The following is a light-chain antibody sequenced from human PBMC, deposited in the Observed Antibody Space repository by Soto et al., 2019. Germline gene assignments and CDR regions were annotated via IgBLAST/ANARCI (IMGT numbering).Light chain of an antibody. CDR1: SSDVGGYNY. CDR2: DVS. J-gene: IGLJ2*01. CDR3: SSYTSSSTRVV. V-gene: IGLV2-14*01. Sequence: QYALTQPASVSGSPGQSITISCTGTSSDVGGYNYVSWYQQHPGKAPKLMIYDVSNRPSGVSKRFSGSKSGNTASLTISGLQDEDEADYYCSSYTSSSTRVVFGGGTKLTVL.